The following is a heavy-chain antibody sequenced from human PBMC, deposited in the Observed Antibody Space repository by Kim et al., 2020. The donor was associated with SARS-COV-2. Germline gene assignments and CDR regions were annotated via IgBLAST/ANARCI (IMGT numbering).Heavy chain of an antibody. V-gene: IGHV4-34*01. Sequence: HSGSTNYNPSLKSRVTISVDTSKNQFSLKLSSVTAADTAVYYCARGDSDYWGQGTLVTVSS. CDR2: HSGST. J-gene: IGHJ4*02. CDR3: ARGDSDY. D-gene: IGHD3-22*01.